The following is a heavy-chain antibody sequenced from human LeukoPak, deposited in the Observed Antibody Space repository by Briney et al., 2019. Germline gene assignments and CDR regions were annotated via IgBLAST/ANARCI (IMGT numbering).Heavy chain of an antibody. CDR2: IYYSGST. D-gene: IGHD4-17*01. CDR1: GGSISSYY. V-gene: IGHV4-59*01. J-gene: IGHJ4*02. CDR3: ARDRGDYGYFDY. Sequence: PSETLSLTCTVSGGSISSYYWSWIRQPPGKGLEWIGYIYYSGSTNYNPSLKSRVTISVDTSKNQFSLKLSSVTAADTAVYYCARDRGDYGYFDYWGQGTLVTVSS.